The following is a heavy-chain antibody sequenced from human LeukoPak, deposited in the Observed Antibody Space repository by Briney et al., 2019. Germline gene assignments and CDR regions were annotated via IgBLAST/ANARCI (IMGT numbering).Heavy chain of an antibody. CDR2: IYYSGST. V-gene: IGHV4-59*01. CDR3: ASSGWYGERHYFDY. CDR1: GGSISSYY. D-gene: IGHD6-19*01. Sequence: SETLSLTCTVSGGSISSYYWSWIRQPPGKGLEWIGYIYYSGSTNYNPSLKSRVTISVDTSKNQFSLKLSSVTAADTAVYYCASSGWYGERHYFDYWGQGTLVTVSS. J-gene: IGHJ4*02.